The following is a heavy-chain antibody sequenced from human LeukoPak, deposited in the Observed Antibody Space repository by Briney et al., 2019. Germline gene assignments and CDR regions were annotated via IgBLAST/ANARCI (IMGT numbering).Heavy chain of an antibody. CDR1: GGSISSSNW. CDR3: ARRLRWHHAFDI. J-gene: IGHJ3*02. Sequence: PSGTLSLTCAVSGGSISSSNWWSWVRQPPGKGLEWIGEIYHSGSTNYNPPLKSRVTISVDTSKNQLSLKLSSVTAADTAVYYCARRLRWHHAFDIWGQGTMVTVSS. D-gene: IGHD4-23*01. V-gene: IGHV4-4*02. CDR2: IYHSGST.